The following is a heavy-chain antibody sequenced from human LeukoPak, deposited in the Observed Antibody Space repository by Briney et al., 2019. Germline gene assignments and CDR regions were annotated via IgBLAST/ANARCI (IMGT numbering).Heavy chain of an antibody. CDR3: AKAPVTTCSGAYCYPFDY. Sequence: PGGSLRLSCAASGFTFSDYYMSWIRQAPGKGLEWVSYINSSGSTIYYADSVKGRFTISRDNAKNSLYLQMNSLRAEDTAVYYCAKAPVTTCSGAYCYPFDYWGQGTLVTVSS. D-gene: IGHD2-15*01. V-gene: IGHV3-11*04. CDR2: INSSGSTI. CDR1: GFTFSDYY. J-gene: IGHJ4*02.